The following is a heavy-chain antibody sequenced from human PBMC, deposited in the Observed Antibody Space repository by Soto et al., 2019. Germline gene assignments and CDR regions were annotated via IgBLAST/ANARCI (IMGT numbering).Heavy chain of an antibody. Sequence: QLQLEESGPGLVKPSETLSLTCSVSGGSISSVSYYCGWIRQPPGKGLEWIGSNSGSANYSPSLKSRDPMSVDTSKNQFSLVLRSLTAADTAVYYCARLHCNSPNCVPLDPWGQGTLVNVSS. J-gene: IGHJ5*02. CDR3: ARLHCNSPNCVPLDP. CDR2: NSGSA. CDR1: GGSISSVSYY. D-gene: IGHD2-2*01. V-gene: IGHV4-39*01.